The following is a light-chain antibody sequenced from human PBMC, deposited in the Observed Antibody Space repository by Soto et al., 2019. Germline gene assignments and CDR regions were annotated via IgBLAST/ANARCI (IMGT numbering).Light chain of an antibody. Sequence: EIVLTQSPATLSVSPGERVTLSCRASQSISNKLAWYQQKPGQPPRLLIYGASARAAGIPPRVSGSGSGTEFTLTISSLQSEDFAVYYCQQYNHLPPLTFGGGTTVEIK. V-gene: IGKV3-15*01. CDR3: QQYNHLPPLT. J-gene: IGKJ4*01. CDR2: GAS. CDR1: QSISNK.